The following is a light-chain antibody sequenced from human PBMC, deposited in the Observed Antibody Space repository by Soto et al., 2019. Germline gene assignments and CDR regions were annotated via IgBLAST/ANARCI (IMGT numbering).Light chain of an antibody. CDR1: SGDVGGYNF. Sequence: QSALTQPRSVSGSPGQSVTISCTGTSGDVGGYNFVSWYQQHPGKAPTLMIFDVSQRPSGVPDLFSGSKSGNTASLTISVLQADDEAGYYCYSYGGSYTWVFGGGTKLTVL. V-gene: IGLV2-11*01. CDR2: DVS. CDR3: YSYGGSYTWV. J-gene: IGLJ3*02.